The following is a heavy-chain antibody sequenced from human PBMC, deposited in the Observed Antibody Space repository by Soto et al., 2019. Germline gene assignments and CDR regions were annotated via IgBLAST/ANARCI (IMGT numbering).Heavy chain of an antibody. CDR1: GFTFSSYS. D-gene: IGHD6-6*01. J-gene: IGHJ6*02. Sequence: EVQLVESGGGLVQPGGSLRLSCAASGFTFSSYSMNWVRQAPGKGLEWVSYISSSSSTIYYADSVKGRFTISRDNAKNSLDLQRNSLRDEDTAVYYCARPEYSSSSYGMDVWGQGTTVTVSS. CDR3: ARPEYSSSSYGMDV. V-gene: IGHV3-48*02. CDR2: ISSSSSTI.